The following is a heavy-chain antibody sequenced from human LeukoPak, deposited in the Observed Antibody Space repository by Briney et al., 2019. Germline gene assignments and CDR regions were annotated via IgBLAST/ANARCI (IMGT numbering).Heavy chain of an antibody. V-gene: IGHV4-38-2*01. D-gene: IGHD6-19*01. CDR2: IYHTGST. CDR3: ARKGIAVTGIYDY. J-gene: IGHJ4*02. CDR1: GYSINSGYF. Sequence: SETLSLTCAVSGYSINSGYFWGWIRQPPGKGLEWIENIYHTGSTYYKSSLKSRVTISVDTSKNQFSLKLSSVTAADTAVYYCARKGIAVTGIYDYWGQGILVTVSS.